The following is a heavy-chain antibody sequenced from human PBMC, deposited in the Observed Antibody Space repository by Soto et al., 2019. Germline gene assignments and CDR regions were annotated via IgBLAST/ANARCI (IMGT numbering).Heavy chain of an antibody. CDR3: ARDFMVRGRDGYYYYGMDV. D-gene: IGHD3-10*01. CDR1: GGSISSYY. J-gene: IGHJ6*02. Sequence: PSETLSLTCTVSGGSISSYYWSWIRQPPGKGLEWIGYIYYSGSTNYNPSLKSRVTISVDTSKNQFSLKLSSVTAADTAVYYCARDFMVRGRDGYYYYGMDVWGQGTTVTVSS. CDR2: IYYSGST. V-gene: IGHV4-59*01.